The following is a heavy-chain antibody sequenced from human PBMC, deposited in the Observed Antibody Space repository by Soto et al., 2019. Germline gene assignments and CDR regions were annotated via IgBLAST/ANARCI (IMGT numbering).Heavy chain of an antibody. V-gene: IGHV4-31*02. CDR3: ARHPRITRGWHFDL. CDR1: GGSIDTSDYY. D-gene: IGHD1-20*01. Sequence: PSETLSLTCTISGGSIDTSDYYWSWIRQQPGKGLEWIGYIFHSGDTYYNPSLTSRLAFSVDTSKNQFSLRLTSVTVAGTAIYFCARHPRITRGWHFDLWGRGTLVTVSS. CDR2: IFHSGDT. J-gene: IGHJ2*01.